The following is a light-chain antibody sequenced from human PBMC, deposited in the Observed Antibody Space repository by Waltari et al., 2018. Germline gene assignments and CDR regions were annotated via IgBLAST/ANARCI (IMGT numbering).Light chain of an antibody. CDR1: QSISNY. CDR2: AAS. CDR3: HQYYTTPWT. Sequence: IQMTQPHSSLPASAGERVKITCRASQSISNYLTWYLQKPGKAPKLLIYAASSLQTGVPSRFSGSGSGTDFTLTISCLQPEDFATYYCHQYYTTPWTFGQGTKVEIK. V-gene: IGKV1-39*01. J-gene: IGKJ1*01.